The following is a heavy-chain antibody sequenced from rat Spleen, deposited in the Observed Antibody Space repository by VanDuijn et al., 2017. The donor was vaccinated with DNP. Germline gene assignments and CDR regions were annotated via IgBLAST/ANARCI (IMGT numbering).Heavy chain of an antibody. CDR3: ARDRSIDPLDY. V-gene: IGHV2S8*01. CDR1: GFSLTSYG. CDR2: ISSGGST. J-gene: IGHJ2*01. D-gene: IGHD1-2*01. Sequence: QVQVKESGPGLVQPSQTLSLTCTVSGFSLTSYGASWVRQSPGKGLEWIAAISSGGSTYYNSVLKSRLSISRDASKSQVFLKMNSLQPETTAIYFCARDRSIDPLDYWGQGVMVTVSS.